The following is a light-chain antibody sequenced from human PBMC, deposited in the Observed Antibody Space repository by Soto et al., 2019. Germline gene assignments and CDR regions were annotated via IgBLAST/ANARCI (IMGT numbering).Light chain of an antibody. CDR3: SSYTSSSTVV. CDR2: DVS. Sequence: QSALTQPASVSGSPGQSITISCTGASSDVGGYNYVSWNQHLPGKAPKLMIYDVSNRPSGVSNRFSGSKSGNTASLTISGLQAEDEADYYCSSYTSSSTVVFGGGTKLTVL. J-gene: IGLJ2*01. CDR1: SSDVGGYNY. V-gene: IGLV2-14*03.